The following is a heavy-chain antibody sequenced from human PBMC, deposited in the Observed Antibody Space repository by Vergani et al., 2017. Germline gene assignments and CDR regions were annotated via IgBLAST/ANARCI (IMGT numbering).Heavy chain of an antibody. J-gene: IGHJ3*02. Sequence: QVQLQESGPGLVKPSETLSLTCTVSGGSISSYYWGWIRQPPGKGLEWIGSIYYSGSTYYNPSLKSRVTISVDTSKNQFSLKLSSVTAADTAVYYCARKTAGSDAFDIWGQGTMVTVSS. CDR3: ARKTAGSDAFDI. CDR1: GGSISSYY. V-gene: IGHV4-39*01. CDR2: IYYSGST. D-gene: IGHD6-13*01.